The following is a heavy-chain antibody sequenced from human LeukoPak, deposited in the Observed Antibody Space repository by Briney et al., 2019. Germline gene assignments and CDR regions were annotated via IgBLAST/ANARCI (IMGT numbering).Heavy chain of an antibody. CDR3: AIGGSGSYFSFEHDN. CDR1: GSTLTELS. V-gene: IGHV1-24*01. J-gene: IGHJ4*02. Sequence: GASVKVSCRVSGSTLTELSIHWVRQAPGKGLGWMGGFDPEDGETMYAQKFQGRVTMTEETSTDTAYMELSSLRSEDTAVYYCAIGGSGSYFSFEHDNWGQGTLVTVSS. CDR2: FDPEDGET. D-gene: IGHD3-10*01.